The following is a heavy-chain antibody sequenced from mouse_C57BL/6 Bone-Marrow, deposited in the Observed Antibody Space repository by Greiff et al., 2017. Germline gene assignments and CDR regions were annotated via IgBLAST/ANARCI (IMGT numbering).Heavy chain of an antibody. J-gene: IGHJ4*01. V-gene: IGHV5-4*03. CDR1: GFTFSSYA. CDR2: ISDGGSYT. CDR3: DRWLLPLRDY. Sequence: EVNVVESGGGLVKPGGSLKLSCAASGFTFSSYAMSWVRQTPEKRLEWVATISDGGSYTYYPDNVKGRFTISRDNAKNNLYLQMSHLKSEDTAMYYCDRWLLPLRDYWGQGTSVTVSS. D-gene: IGHD2-3*01.